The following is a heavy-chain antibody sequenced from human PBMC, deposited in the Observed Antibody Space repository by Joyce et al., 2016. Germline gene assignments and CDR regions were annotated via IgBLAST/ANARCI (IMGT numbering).Heavy chain of an antibody. J-gene: IGHJ5*02. CDR2: MRDKASRYTT. Sequence: EMQLVESGGGLVQPGGSLRLSCAASGSTLTDHYVDWVRQAPGKGLEWIGRMRDKASRYTTEYAASVKGRFTISRDDSDNSVYLKMNSLKIEDTAVYYCSRGDPSTTNRFDPWGQGTLVFVSS. V-gene: IGHV3-72*01. CDR3: SRGDPSTTNRFDP. D-gene: IGHD2-8*01. CDR1: GSTLTDHY.